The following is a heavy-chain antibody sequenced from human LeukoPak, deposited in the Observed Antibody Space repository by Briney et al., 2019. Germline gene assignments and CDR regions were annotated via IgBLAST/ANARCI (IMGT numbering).Heavy chain of an antibody. CDR2: INPSGGST. CDR1: GYTFTSYY. CDR3: ASGTTITIFGARGDWFDP. V-gene: IGHV1-46*01. Sequence: ASVKVSCKASGYTFTSYYMHWVRQATGQGLEWMGIINPSGGSTSYAQKFQGRVTMTRDMSTSTVYMELSSLRSEDTAVYYCASGTTITIFGARGDWFDPWGQGTLVTVSS. J-gene: IGHJ5*02. D-gene: IGHD3-3*01.